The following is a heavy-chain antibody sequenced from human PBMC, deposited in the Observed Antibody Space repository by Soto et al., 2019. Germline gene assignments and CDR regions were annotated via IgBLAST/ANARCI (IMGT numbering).Heavy chain of an antibody. CDR2: IWYDGSNK. CDR1: GFTFSSYG. J-gene: IGHJ4*02. V-gene: IGHV3-33*01. CDR3: ARVREGVFDY. Sequence: QVQLVESGGGVVQPGRSLRLSCAASGFTFSSYGMHWVRQAPGKGLEWVAVIWYDGSNKYYADSVKGRFTISRDNSKNTLDLQMNSLRAEDTAVYYWARVREGVFDYWGQGTLVTVSS. D-gene: IGHD3-10*01.